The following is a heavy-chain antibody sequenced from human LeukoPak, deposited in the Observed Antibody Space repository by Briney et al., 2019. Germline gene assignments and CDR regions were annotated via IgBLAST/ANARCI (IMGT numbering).Heavy chain of an antibody. J-gene: IGHJ3*02. CDR1: GFTFSSYS. Sequence: SGGSLRLSGAASGFTFSSYSMNWVRQAPGKGLEWVSYISSSSSTIYYADSVKGRFTISRDNAKNSLYLQMNSLRAEDTAVYYCARDHSDAFDIWGQGTMVTVSS. V-gene: IGHV3-48*04. CDR3: ARDHSDAFDI. CDR2: ISSSSSTI.